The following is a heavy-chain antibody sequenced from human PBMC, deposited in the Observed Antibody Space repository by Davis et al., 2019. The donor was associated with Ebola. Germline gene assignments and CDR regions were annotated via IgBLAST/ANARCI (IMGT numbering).Heavy chain of an antibody. J-gene: IGHJ6*02. Sequence: GESLKISCAASGFTVSSNYMSWVRQAPGKGLEWVSAISGSGGSTYYADSVKGRFTISRDNSKNTLYLQMNSLRAEDTAVYYCAREGVGTYCSSTSCYMASGNLNYYYYYGMDVWGQGTTVTVSS. CDR1: GFTVSSNY. V-gene: IGHV3-53*01. CDR3: AREGVGTYCSSTSCYMASGNLNYYYYYGMDV. D-gene: IGHD2-2*02. CDR2: ISGSGGST.